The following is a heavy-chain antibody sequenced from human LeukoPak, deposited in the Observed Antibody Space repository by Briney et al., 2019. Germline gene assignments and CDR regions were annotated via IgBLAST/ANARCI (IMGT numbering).Heavy chain of an antibody. CDR1: GFMFSSNW. CDR3: AKEGRSLQTY. D-gene: IGHD5-24*01. J-gene: IGHJ4*02. CDR2: IKEDGTET. Sequence: PGGSLRLFCAASGFMFSSNWMSWVRLAPGEGLEWVANIKEDGTETYYVDSVKGRFTISRDNAKNSLYLQMNSLRAEDTAVYYCAKEGRSLQTYWGQGTLVTVSS. V-gene: IGHV3-7*03.